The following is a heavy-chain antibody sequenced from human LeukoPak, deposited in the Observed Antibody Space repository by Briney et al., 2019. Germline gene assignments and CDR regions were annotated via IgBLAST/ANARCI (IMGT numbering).Heavy chain of an antibody. CDR1: GFTFSDYY. Sequence: GGSLRLSCAASGFTFSDYYIDWVRQAPGKGLEWVGRIRSKANSYATAYAASVKGRFTISRDDSKNTAYLQMNSLKTEDTAVYYCGVFGDYANAFDIWGQGTMVTVSS. J-gene: IGHJ3*02. CDR2: IRSKANSYAT. CDR3: GVFGDYANAFDI. D-gene: IGHD4-17*01. V-gene: IGHV3-73*01.